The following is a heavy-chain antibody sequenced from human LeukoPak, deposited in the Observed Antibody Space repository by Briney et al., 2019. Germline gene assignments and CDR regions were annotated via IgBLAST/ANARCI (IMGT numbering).Heavy chain of an antibody. Sequence: SVKVSCKASGGILSSYAISWVRQAPGQGLEWMGRIIPMVNTPNYAQKFQGRVTITADKSTRTAYMELNSLRSEDTALYYCARDRISMVRGVIIGYYGLDVWGQGTTVTVSS. D-gene: IGHD3-10*01. CDR2: IIPMVNTP. V-gene: IGHV1-69*04. J-gene: IGHJ6*02. CDR1: GGILSSYA. CDR3: ARDRISMVRGVIIGYYGLDV.